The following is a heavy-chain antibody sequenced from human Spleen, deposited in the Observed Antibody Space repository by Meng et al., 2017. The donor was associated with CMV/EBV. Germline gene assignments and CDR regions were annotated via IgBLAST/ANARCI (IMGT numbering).Heavy chain of an antibody. J-gene: IGHJ4*02. V-gene: IGHV3-11*04. CDR2: ISDSGSTI. Sequence: GESLKISCATSGFTFSDYYMSWIRQAPGKGLEWVSYISDSGSTIYYADSVRGRFTVSRDNAKNSLHLQMNSLRVEDTAVYYCARDSGVCSSTSCYRNDYWGQGTLVTVSS. CDR3: ARDSGVCSSTSCYRNDY. CDR1: GFTFSDYY. D-gene: IGHD2-2*02.